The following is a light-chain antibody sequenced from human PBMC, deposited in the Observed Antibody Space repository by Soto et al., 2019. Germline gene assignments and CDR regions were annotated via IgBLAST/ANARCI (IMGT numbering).Light chain of an antibody. CDR2: SNN. CDR3: ATWADSLKSVV. Sequence: QSVLTQPPSASGTPGQRVTISCAGKSSSFRTNAVIWYQQLPGSAPKLLMYSNNQRPSGVPDRFSGSKSGTSASLAISGLQSEDAADYYCATWADSLKSVVFGGGTKVTVL. CDR1: SSSFRTNA. J-gene: IGLJ2*01. V-gene: IGLV1-44*01.